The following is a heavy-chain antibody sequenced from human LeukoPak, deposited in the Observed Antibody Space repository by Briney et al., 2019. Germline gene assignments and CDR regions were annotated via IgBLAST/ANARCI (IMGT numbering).Heavy chain of an antibody. CDR2: MTSGGSYK. CDR1: EFDLKTYG. V-gene: IGHV3-21*01. CDR3: ARDFGPNILTGYFFDH. Sequence: GGSLRLSCAASEFDLKTYGMSWVRQAPGKGLEWVSSMTSGGSYKYYADSVKGRFTISRDNSKNSLYLQMNGLRAEDTAVYYCARDFGPNILTGYFFDHWGQGTLVTVSS. J-gene: IGHJ4*02. D-gene: IGHD3-9*01.